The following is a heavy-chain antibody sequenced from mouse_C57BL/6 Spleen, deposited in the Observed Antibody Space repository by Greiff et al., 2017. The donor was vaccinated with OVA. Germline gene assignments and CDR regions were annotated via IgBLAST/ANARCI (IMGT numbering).Heavy chain of an antibody. Sequence: EVQVVESGPELVKPGDSVKISCKASGYSFTGYFMNWVMQSHGKSLEWIGRINPYNGDTFYNQKFKGKATLTVDKSSSTAHMELRSLTSEASAVYYCARPDYDYEDYAMDYWGQGTSVTVSS. V-gene: IGHV1-20*01. D-gene: IGHD2-4*01. CDR2: INPYNGDT. CDR1: GYSFTGYF. J-gene: IGHJ4*01. CDR3: ARPDYDYEDYAMDY.